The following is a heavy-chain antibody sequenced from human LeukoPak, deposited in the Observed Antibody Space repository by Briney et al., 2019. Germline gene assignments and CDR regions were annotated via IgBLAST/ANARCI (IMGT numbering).Heavy chain of an antibody. CDR2: ISSSSSYI. CDR3: ARSMVRGMPDY. CDR1: GFTFSSYS. D-gene: IGHD3-10*01. Sequence: GGSLRLSCAASGFTFSSYSMNWVRQAPGKGLEWVSSISSSSSYIYYADSVKGRFTISRDNAKNSLYLQMNSLRVEDTAVYYCARSMVRGMPDYWGQGTLVTVSS. J-gene: IGHJ4*02. V-gene: IGHV3-21*01.